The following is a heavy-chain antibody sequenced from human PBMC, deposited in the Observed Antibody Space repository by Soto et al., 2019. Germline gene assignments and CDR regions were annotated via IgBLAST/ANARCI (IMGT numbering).Heavy chain of an antibody. D-gene: IGHD2-15*01. V-gene: IGHV1-18*01. CDR2: ISAYNGNT. CDR3: ARLLYCSGGSCFSHAFDI. CDR1: GYTFTSYG. Sequence: ASVKVSCKASGYTFTSYGISWVRQAPGQGLEWKGWISAYNGNTNYAQKLQGRVTMTTDTSTSTAYMELRSLRSDDTAVYYCARLLYCSGGSCFSHAFDIWGQGTMVTVSS. J-gene: IGHJ3*02.